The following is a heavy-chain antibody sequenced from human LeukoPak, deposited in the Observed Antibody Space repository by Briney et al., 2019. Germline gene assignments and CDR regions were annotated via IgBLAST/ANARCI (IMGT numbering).Heavy chain of an antibody. CDR2: VTGRGGST. J-gene: IGHJ4*02. D-gene: IGHD6-13*01. CDR1: GFTFSNYA. Sequence: GASLRLSCVASGFTFSNYAMSWVRQAPGKRLEWVSAVTGRGGSTYYADSVKGRFTISRDNSKNTLYLQMNSLRAEDTAVYYCARGGYSSSWYKVATRYFDYWGQGTLVTVSS. CDR3: ARGGYSSSWYKVATRYFDY. V-gene: IGHV3-23*01.